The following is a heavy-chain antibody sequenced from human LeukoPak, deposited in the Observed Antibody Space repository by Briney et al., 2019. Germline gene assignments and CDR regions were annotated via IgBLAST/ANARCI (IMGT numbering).Heavy chain of an antibody. D-gene: IGHD3-10*01. J-gene: IGHJ4*02. Sequence: PSETLSLTCTVSGGSISSDYCSWIRQPPGKGLEWIGYIYYSGSTNYNPSLKSRVTISVDTSKNQFSLKLSSVTAADTAVYYCARVGDKFDYWGQGTLVTVSS. CDR1: GGSISSDY. V-gene: IGHV4-59*01. CDR3: ARVGDKFDY. CDR2: IYYSGST.